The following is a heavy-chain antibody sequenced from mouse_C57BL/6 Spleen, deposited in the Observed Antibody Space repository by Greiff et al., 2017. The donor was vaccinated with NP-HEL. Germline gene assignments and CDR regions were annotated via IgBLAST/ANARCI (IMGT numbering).Heavy chain of an antibody. D-gene: IGHD2-13*01. Sequence: VQLQQSGPELVKPGASVKISCKASGYAFSSSWMNWVKQRPGKGLEWIGRIYPGDGDTNYNGKFKGKATLTADKSSSTAYMQLSSLTSEDSAVYFWASYYGAWFAYWGQGTLVTVSA. J-gene: IGHJ3*01. CDR3: ASYYGAWFAY. CDR1: GYAFSSSW. CDR2: IYPGDGDT. V-gene: IGHV1-82*01.